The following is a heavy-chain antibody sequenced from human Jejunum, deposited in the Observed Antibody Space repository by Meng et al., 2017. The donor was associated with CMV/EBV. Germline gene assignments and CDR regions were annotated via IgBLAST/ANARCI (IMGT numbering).Heavy chain of an antibody. Sequence: SLRRGSYWDWLPQPPGKGLAWIGCVYHSGPTYSNPSLTSRVTISVDTSKNQFSLKLSSVTAADTALYYCARALRYCSSTSCHGMDVWGQGTTVTVSS. V-gene: IGHV4-38-2*02. CDR1: SLRRGSY. CDR2: VYHSGPT. D-gene: IGHD2-2*01. J-gene: IGHJ6*02. CDR3: ARALRYCSSTSCHGMDV.